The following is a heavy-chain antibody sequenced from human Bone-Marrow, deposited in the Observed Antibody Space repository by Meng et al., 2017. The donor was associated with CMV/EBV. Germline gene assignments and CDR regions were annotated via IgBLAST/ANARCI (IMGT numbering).Heavy chain of an antibody. CDR3: AADSGSWFDY. J-gene: IGHJ4*02. CDR2: INTDGSRT. V-gene: IGHV3-74*01. CDR1: GFTFSTYW. D-gene: IGHD1-26*01. Sequence: GGSLRLSCAASGFTFSTYWMHWVRQAPGKGLVWVSGINTDGSRTTSADSVKGRFTISRDNAKSTLYLQMNSLRADDTAVYYCAADSGSWFDYCGQGTLVTVSS.